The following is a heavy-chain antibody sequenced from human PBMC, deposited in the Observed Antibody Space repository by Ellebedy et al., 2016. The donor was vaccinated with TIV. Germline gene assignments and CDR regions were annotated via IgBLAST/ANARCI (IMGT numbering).Heavy chain of an antibody. D-gene: IGHD4-17*01. J-gene: IGHJ3*01. Sequence: GESLKISCAASEFTFSTYSMNWVRRAPGKGLEWVAYIGSRINKIYYADSVKGRFIISRDNAKNSLYLQMNSLRDEDTAVYYCARGGGERLRYAFDLWGQGTMVTVSS. CDR3: ARGGGERLRYAFDL. CDR2: IGSRINKI. CDR1: EFTFSTYS. V-gene: IGHV3-48*02.